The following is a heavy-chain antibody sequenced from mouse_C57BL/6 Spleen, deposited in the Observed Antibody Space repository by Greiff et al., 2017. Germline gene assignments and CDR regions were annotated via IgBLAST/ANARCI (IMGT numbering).Heavy chain of an antibody. J-gene: IGHJ3*01. Sequence: VQRVESGAELVKPGASVKLSCKASGYTFTEYTIHWVKQRSGQGLEWIGWFYPGGGSIKYNEKFKDKATLTADKSSSTVYMELSRLTSEDAAVYFCARHEEGLERFAYWGQGTLVTVSA. CDR3: ARHEEGLERFAY. CDR2: FYPGGGSI. CDR1: GYTFTEYT. V-gene: IGHV1-62-2*01.